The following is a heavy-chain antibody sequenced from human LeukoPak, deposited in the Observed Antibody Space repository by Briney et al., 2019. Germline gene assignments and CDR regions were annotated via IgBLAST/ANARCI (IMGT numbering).Heavy chain of an antibody. CDR1: GFAFDDYA. V-gene: IGHV3-9*01. J-gene: IGHJ4*02. Sequence: PGGSLRLSCAASGFAFDDYAMHWVRQAPGKGLEWVSGISWNSGSIGYADSVKGRFTISRDNAKNSLYLQMNSLRAEDTALYYCAREHPVIQLWFEERPGVFDYWGQGTLVTVSS. CDR3: AREHPVIQLWFEERPGVFDY. D-gene: IGHD5-18*01. CDR2: ISWNSGSI.